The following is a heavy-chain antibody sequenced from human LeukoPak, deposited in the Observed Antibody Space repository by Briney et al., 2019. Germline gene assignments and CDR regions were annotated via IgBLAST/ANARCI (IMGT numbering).Heavy chain of an antibody. CDR2: ISGNGVRT. CDR1: GFTFSNYG. CDR3: AKGFRYSYAYTYWYFDL. D-gene: IGHD5-18*01. J-gene: IGHJ2*01. V-gene: IGHV3-23*01. Sequence: GGSLRLSCAASGFTFSNYGMSWVRQAPGKGLEWVSAISGNGVRTYYADSLKGRFTISRDNSKSTLHLQMNSLRAEDTAVYYCAKGFRYSYAYTYWYFDLWGRGTLVTVSP.